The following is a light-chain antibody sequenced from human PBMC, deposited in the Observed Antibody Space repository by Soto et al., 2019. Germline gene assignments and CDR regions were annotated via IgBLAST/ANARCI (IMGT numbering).Light chain of an antibody. J-gene: IGLJ2*01. V-gene: IGLV2-14*01. CDR2: EVS. Sequence: QSVLTQPASVSGSPGQSITISCTGTSSDVGGYNYVSWYQQHPGKAPKLMIYEVSNRPSGVSNRFSGSKSGNTASLTISGLQAEDEADYYCSSYTSSRTVVFGGGTQVTVL. CDR1: SSDVGGYNY. CDR3: SSYTSSRTVV.